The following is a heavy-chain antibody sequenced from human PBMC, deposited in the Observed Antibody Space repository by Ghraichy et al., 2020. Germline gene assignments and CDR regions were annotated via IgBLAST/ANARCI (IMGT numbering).Heavy chain of an antibody. CDR3: ARDSRGSSWFDY. D-gene: IGHD6-13*01. Sequence: SQTLSLTCTVSGGSISSYYWSWIRQPPGNGLEWIGYIYYSGSTNYNPSLKSRVTISVDTFKNQFSLKLSSVTAADTAVYYCARDSRGSSWFDYWGQGTLVTVSS. CDR1: GGSISSYY. V-gene: IGHV4-59*01. J-gene: IGHJ4*02. CDR2: IYYSGST.